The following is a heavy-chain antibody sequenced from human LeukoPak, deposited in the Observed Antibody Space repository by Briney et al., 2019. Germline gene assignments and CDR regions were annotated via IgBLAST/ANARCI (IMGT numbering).Heavy chain of an antibody. CDR1: GYTFASYY. CDR3: ARDSTPTYYSGTYYFEY. J-gene: IGHJ4*02. D-gene: IGHD1-26*01. V-gene: IGHV1-46*01. CDR2: INPSGGST. Sequence: ASVKVSCKASGYTFASYYMHWVRQAPGQGLEWMGIINPSGGSTTYAQKFQGRVTMTRDTSTSTVYMELSSLRSEDTALCYCARDSTPTYYSGTYYFEYWGQGTLVTVSS.